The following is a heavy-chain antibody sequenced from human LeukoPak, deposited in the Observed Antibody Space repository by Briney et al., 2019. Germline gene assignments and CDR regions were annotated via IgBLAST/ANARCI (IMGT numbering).Heavy chain of an antibody. J-gene: IGHJ4*02. CDR1: GFTFSSYA. V-gene: IGHV3-23*01. D-gene: IGHD6-13*01. Sequence: GGSLRLSCAASGFTFSSYAMGWVRLAPGKGLEWVSGISSRGGSIYYADSVEGRFTISRDNSKNTLYLQMNSLRAEDTAVYYCASSPGYSSSWYFDYWGQGTLVTVSS. CDR2: ISSRGGSI. CDR3: ASSPGYSSSWYFDY.